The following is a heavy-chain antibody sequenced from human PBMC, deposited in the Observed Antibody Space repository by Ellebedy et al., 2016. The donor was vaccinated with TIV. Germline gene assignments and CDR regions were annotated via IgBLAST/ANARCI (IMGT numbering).Heavy chain of an antibody. Sequence: GESLKISXAASGFTFTRYRMHWVRQAPSKGLVWVSRINSDGSSTDYADSVKGRFTISRDNAKNTLYLQINSLRGEDTAVYYCARDLGVGAPDREAFDVWGQGTMATVSS. D-gene: IGHD1-26*01. V-gene: IGHV3-74*01. CDR1: GFTFTRYR. CDR2: INSDGSST. J-gene: IGHJ3*01. CDR3: ARDLGVGAPDREAFDV.